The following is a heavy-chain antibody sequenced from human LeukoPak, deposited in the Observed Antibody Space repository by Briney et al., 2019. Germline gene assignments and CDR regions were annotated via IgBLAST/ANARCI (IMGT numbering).Heavy chain of an antibody. V-gene: IGHV1-18*01. J-gene: IGHJ4*02. CDR2: ISAYNGNT. CDR1: GYTFTSYG. Sequence: ASVKVSCKASGYTFTSYGISWVRQAPGQGLEWMGWISAYNGNTNYAQKLQGRVTMTTDTSTSTAYMELRSLRSDDTAVYYCAKDRGYYDSTGYNLMDYWGQGTLATVSS. D-gene: IGHD3-22*01. CDR3: AKDRGYYDSTGYNLMDY.